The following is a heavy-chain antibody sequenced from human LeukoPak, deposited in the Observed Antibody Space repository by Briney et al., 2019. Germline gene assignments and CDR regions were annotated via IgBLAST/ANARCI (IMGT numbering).Heavy chain of an antibody. J-gene: IGHJ3*02. CDR2: ISGSGGST. D-gene: IGHD3-22*01. V-gene: IGHV3-23*01. CDR1: GFTFSSYA. CDR3: AKDRVDYYDSSGYYQPIDAFDI. Sequence: PGGSLRLSCAASGFTFSSYAMSWVRQAPGKGLEWVSAISGSGGSTYYADSVKGRFTISRDNSKSTLYLQMNSLRAEDTAVYYCAKDRVDYYDSSGYYQPIDAFDIWGQGTMVTVSS.